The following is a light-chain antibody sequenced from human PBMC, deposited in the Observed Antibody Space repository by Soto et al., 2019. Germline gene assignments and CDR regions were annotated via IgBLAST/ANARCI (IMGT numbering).Light chain of an antibody. CDR3: QQYNNWPPVT. J-gene: IGKJ1*01. V-gene: IGKV3-15*01. Sequence: EIVMTQSPATLSVSPGERATLSCRASQSVSSNLAWYQQQPGQAPRLLIYGASTRATGIPARFSGSGSGTEFTLTISSLQSEDVAVYYCQQYNNWPPVTFGQGTKVEIK. CDR1: QSVSSN. CDR2: GAS.